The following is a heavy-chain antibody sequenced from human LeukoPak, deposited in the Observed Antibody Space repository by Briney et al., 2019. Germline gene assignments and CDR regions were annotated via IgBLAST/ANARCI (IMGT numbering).Heavy chain of an antibody. J-gene: IGHJ3*02. Sequence: GGSLRLSCAASGFTFSKYTMNWVRQAPGKGLEWVSYISSSSSTIYHADSVKGRFTISRDNANTSLYLQMNSLKTEDTAVHYCAVSFNGYCSSTSCTKAFDIWGQGTMVTVSS. CDR2: ISSSSSTI. V-gene: IGHV3-48*04. CDR3: AVSFNGYCSSTSCTKAFDI. CDR1: GFTFSKYT. D-gene: IGHD2-2*03.